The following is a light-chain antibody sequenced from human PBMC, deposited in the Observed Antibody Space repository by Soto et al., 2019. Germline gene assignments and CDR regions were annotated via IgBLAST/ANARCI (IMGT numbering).Light chain of an antibody. V-gene: IGKV4-1*01. CDR2: WAS. J-gene: IGKJ4*01. Sequence: DIVLTQSPDSLAVSLGEGATINCKSSQSVFYSADNKNYLAWYQQKPGQPPKLLFYWASKRDSEVPDRFSGSGSGTDFTLNIRSLQAEDVAVYYCQQYYTTPLTFGGGTRVEIK. CDR1: QSVFYSADNKNY. CDR3: QQYYTTPLT.